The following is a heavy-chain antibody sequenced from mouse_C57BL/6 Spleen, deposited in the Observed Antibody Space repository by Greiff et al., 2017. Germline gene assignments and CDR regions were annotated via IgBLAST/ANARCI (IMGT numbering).Heavy chain of an antibody. D-gene: IGHD1-1*01. Sequence: QVQLQQPGAELVKPGASVKLSCKASGYTFTSYWMHWVKPRPGQGLEWIGMIHPNSGSPNYNEKFKSKATLTVDKTSSTSYMHLSSLSSEDSAVCYIAKGLDYGSSYYGGQGATLTVSS. V-gene: IGHV1-64*01. CDR1: GYTFTSYW. J-gene: IGHJ2*01. CDR2: IHPNSGSP. CDR3: AKGLDYGSSYY.